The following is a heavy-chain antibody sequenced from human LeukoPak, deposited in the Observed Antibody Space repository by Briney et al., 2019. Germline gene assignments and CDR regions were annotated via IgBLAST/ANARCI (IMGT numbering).Heavy chain of an antibody. CDR2: IRYDGSNK. J-gene: IGHJ4*02. Sequence: GGSLRLSCAASGFTFSSYGMHWVRQAPGKGLEWVAFIRYDGSNKYYADSVKGRFTISRDNSKNTLYLQMNSLRAEDAAVYYCAKDRAPIGDFWSGYYYSGFDYWGQGTLVTVSS. V-gene: IGHV3-30*02. CDR3: AKDRAPIGDFWSGYYYSGFDY. CDR1: GFTFSSYG. D-gene: IGHD3-3*01.